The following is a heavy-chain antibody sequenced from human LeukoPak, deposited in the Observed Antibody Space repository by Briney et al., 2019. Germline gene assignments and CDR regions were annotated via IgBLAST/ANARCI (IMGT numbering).Heavy chain of an antibody. CDR1: GYTFTSYG. CDR2: ISAYNGNT. CDR3: ARAPPDMERLGPRYNWFDP. Sequence: GASVKVSCKASGYTFTSYGISWVRQAPGQGLEWMGWISAYNGNTNYAQKLQGRVTMTTDTSTSTAYMELSSLRSEDTAVYYCARAPPDMERLGPRYNWFDPWGQGTLVTVSS. V-gene: IGHV1-18*01. J-gene: IGHJ5*02. D-gene: IGHD1-1*01.